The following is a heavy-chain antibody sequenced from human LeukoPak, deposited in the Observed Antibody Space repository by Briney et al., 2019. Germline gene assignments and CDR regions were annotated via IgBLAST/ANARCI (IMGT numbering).Heavy chain of an antibody. D-gene: IGHD2-15*01. CDR1: GFTFSSYA. CDR2: ISYDGSNK. CDR3: AKNGDRGAYCSGGSCYPYYYYNMDV. Sequence: HPGGSLRLSCAASGFTFSSYAMHWVRQAPGKGLEWVAVISYDGSNKYYADSVKGRFTISRDNSKNTLYLQMNSLRAEDTAIYYCAKNGDRGAYCSGGSCYPYYYYNMDVWGKGTTVTISS. V-gene: IGHV3-30*04. J-gene: IGHJ6*03.